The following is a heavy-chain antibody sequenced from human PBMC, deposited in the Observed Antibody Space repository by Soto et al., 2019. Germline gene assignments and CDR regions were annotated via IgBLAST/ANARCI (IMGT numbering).Heavy chain of an antibody. D-gene: IGHD2-15*01. CDR2: ISSSSSYT. Sequence: GGSLRLSCAASGFTFSDYYMSWIRQAPGKGLEWVSYISSSSSYTNYADSVKGRFTISRDNAKNSLYLQMNSLRAEGTAVYYCAREVGDIVVVVENNWFDPWGQGTLVTVSS. CDR1: GFTFSDYY. J-gene: IGHJ5*02. CDR3: AREVGDIVVVVENNWFDP. V-gene: IGHV3-11*06.